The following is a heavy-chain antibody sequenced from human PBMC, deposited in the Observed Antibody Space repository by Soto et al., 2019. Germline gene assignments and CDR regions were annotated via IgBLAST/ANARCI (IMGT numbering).Heavy chain of an antibody. J-gene: IGHJ3*02. CDR3: ARRSSGYYPEGAFDI. V-gene: IGHV4-39*01. CDR2: IYYSGST. CDR1: GGSISSSRYY. D-gene: IGHD3-22*01. Sequence: PSETLSLTCTVSGGSISSSRYYWGWIRQPPGKGLEWIGSIYYSGSTYYNPSLKSRVSISVDTSKNQFSLKLSSVTAADTAVYYCARRSSGYYPEGAFDIWGQGTMVTVSS.